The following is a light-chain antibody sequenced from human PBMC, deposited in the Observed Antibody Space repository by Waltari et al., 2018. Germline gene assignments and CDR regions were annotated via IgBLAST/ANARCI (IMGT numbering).Light chain of an antibody. CDR2: DAT. CDR1: QSIGSN. V-gene: IGKV3-15*01. CDR3: QQYRDWPRT. Sequence: EIVMTQSPATLSVSPGESAPLSCRASQSIGSNLAWYQQKPGQAPRLLIYDATTRDTDIAARFSGSGSGTEFILTISSLQSEDFAVYFCQQYRDWPRTFGHGTKVETK. J-gene: IGKJ1*01.